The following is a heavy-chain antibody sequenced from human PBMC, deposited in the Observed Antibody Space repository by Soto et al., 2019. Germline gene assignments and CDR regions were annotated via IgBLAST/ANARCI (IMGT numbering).Heavy chain of an antibody. Sequence: QVQLVQSGAEVKKPGSSVKVSCKASGGTFSSYTISWVRQAPGQGLEWMGRIIPILGIANYAQKFQGRVTITADKSTSTGYMELSSLRSEDTAVYYCARSIGYCSGGSCSYFDSWGQGTLVTVSS. CDR3: ARSIGYCSGGSCSYFDS. V-gene: IGHV1-69*02. CDR2: IIPILGIA. CDR1: GGTFSSYT. J-gene: IGHJ4*02. D-gene: IGHD2-15*01.